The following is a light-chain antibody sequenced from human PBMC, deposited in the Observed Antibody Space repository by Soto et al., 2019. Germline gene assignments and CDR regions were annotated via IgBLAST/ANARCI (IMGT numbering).Light chain of an antibody. CDR1: QSISSW. V-gene: IGKV1-5*03. CDR3: QQYNSWPRT. CDR2: KAS. J-gene: IGKJ1*01. Sequence: DIQMTQSPSTLSASVGDRVTITCRASQSISSWLAWYQQKPGKAPKLLIYKASSLESGVPSRFSGSGSGTEFTLTISSLQPDDFATYYCQQYNSWPRTFGQGTKVDIK.